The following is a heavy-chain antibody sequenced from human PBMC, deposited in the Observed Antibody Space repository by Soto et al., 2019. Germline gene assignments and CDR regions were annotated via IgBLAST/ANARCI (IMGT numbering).Heavy chain of an antibody. D-gene: IGHD3-3*01. Sequence: SETLSLTCTVSGGSISIGGYYWSWIRQHPGKGLEWIGYIYYSGSTYYNPSLKSRVTISVDTSKNQFSLKLSSVTAADTAVYYCARGRGVTIFGVVPFAYFDYWGQGTLVTVSS. J-gene: IGHJ4*02. CDR2: IYYSGST. CDR1: GGSISIGGYY. V-gene: IGHV4-31*03. CDR3: ARGRGVTIFGVVPFAYFDY.